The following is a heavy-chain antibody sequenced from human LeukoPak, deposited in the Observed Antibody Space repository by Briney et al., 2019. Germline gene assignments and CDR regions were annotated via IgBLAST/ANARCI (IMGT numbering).Heavy chain of an antibody. J-gene: IGHJ2*01. D-gene: IGHD1-26*01. Sequence: SETLSLTCAVYGGSFSGYYWSWIRQPPGKGLEWIEEINHSGSTNYNPSLKSRVTISVDTSKNQFSLKLSSVTAADTAVYYCATSTTVSDWYFDLWGRGTLVTVSS. V-gene: IGHV4-34*01. CDR1: GGSFSGYY. CDR3: ATSTTVSDWYFDL. CDR2: INHSGST.